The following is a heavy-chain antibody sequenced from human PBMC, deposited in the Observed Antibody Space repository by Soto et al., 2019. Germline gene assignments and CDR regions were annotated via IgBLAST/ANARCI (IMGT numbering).Heavy chain of an antibody. V-gene: IGHV1-18*01. CDR1: GYTFTSYC. D-gene: IGHD3-3*01. CDR2: ISAYNGNT. Sequence: ASVKVSCKASGYTFTSYCISWVRQAPGQGLEWMGWISAYNGNTNYAQKLQGRVTMTTDTSTSTAYMELRSLRSDDTAVYYCARVRRSYDLWSGYYSGDAFDIWG. J-gene: IGHJ3*02. CDR3: ARVRRSYDLWSGYYSGDAFDI.